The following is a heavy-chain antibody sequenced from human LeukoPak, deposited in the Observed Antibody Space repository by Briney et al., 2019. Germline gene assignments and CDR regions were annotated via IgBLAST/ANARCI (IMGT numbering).Heavy chain of an antibody. J-gene: IGHJ3*02. CDR3: ARPYYYGSGYYASAFDI. Sequence: SGPTLFNPTQTLTLTCIFSGFSLSTSGVGVAWIRQPPGKALEWLSVIFWDDDKRYRPSLKSRLTITKDTSKNQVVLTMTNMDPVDTATYYCARPYYYGSGYYASAFDIWGQGTMVTVSS. D-gene: IGHD3-10*01. V-gene: IGHV2-5*02. CDR1: GFSLSTSGVG. CDR2: IFWDDDK.